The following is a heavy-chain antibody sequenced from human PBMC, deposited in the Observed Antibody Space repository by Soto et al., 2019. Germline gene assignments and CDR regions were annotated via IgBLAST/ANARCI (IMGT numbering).Heavy chain of an antibody. CDR1: GGSISRYY. J-gene: IGHJ6*02. V-gene: IGHV4-59*01. D-gene: IGHD1-1*01. CDR2: IYYSGST. CDR3: ARERKWHDMNYGMHV. Sequence: LSLTCTVSGGSISRYYWSWIRQPPGKGLEWIGYIYYSGSTNYNPSLKSRVTISVDTSKNQFSLKLSSVTAADTAVYYCARERKWHDMNYGMHVWCQGNRVTLSS.